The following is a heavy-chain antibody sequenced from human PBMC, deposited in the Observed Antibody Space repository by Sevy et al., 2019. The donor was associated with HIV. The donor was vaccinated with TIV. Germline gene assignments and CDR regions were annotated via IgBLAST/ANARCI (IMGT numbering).Heavy chain of an antibody. CDR2: ISYDGSNK. D-gene: IGHD4-17*01. J-gene: IGHJ5*02. V-gene: IGHV3-30-3*01. CDR1: GFTFSSYA. CDR3: ARDQHDYAGNLRTGWFDP. Sequence: GGSLRLSCAASGFTFSSYAMHWVRQAPGKGLEWVAVISYDGSNKYYADSVKGRFTISRDNSKNTLYLQVKSLRTEDTAVYYCARDQHDYAGNLRTGWFDPWGQGTLVTVTS.